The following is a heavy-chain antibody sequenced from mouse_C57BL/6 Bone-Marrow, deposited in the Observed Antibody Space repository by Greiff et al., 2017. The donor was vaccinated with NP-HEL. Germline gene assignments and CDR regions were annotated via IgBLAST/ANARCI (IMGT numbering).Heavy chain of an antibody. CDR1: GYTFTSYW. V-gene: IGHV1-64*01. CDR2: IHPNSGST. CDR3: ASDQDDYDVRAY. Sequence: QVQLQQPGAELVKPGASVKLSCKASGYTFTSYWMHWVKQRPGQGLEWIGMIHPNSGSTNYNEKFKSKATLTVDKSSSTAYMQLSSLTSEDSAVYYCASDQDDYDVRAYWGQGTLVTVSA. J-gene: IGHJ3*01. D-gene: IGHD2-4*01.